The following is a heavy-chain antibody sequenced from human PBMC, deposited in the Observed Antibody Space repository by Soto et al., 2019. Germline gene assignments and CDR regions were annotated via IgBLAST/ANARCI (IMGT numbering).Heavy chain of an antibody. Sequence: QVHLVESGGGVVQPGRPLRLSCAASGFTFSRYGMHWVRRAPGKGLEWVGVIVRDGGQKQYADSVRGRFTISRDNSKNTLYLEMNSVTVEDTAVYYCARDDEFEDNGLDYWGQGTLVTVSS. V-gene: IGHV3-33*01. J-gene: IGHJ4*02. CDR2: IVRDGGQK. CDR1: GFTFSRYG. D-gene: IGHD3-10*01. CDR3: ARDDEFEDNGLDY.